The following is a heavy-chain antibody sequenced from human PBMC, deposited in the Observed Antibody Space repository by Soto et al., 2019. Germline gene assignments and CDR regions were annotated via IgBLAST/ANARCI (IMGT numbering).Heavy chain of an antibody. CDR2: ISSSGSTI. CDR1: GFTFSDYY. Sequence: GGSLRLSCAASGFTFSDYYMSWIRQAPGKGLEWVSYISSSGSTIYYADSVKGRFTISRDNAKNSLYLQIKSLRAEDTAVYYCARVEGAYGSGSYYNSLHRSVYYYYYMDVWGKGTTVTVSS. V-gene: IGHV3-11*01. J-gene: IGHJ6*03. D-gene: IGHD3-10*01. CDR3: ARVEGAYGSGSYYNSLHRSVYYYYYMDV.